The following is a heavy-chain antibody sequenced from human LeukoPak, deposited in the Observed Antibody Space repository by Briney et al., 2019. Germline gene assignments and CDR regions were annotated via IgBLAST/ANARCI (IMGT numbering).Heavy chain of an antibody. D-gene: IGHD6-19*01. CDR3: ARVRLQQWLYDAFDI. J-gene: IGHJ3*02. V-gene: IGHV3-30*04. Sequence: GGSLRLSCAASGFIFSNYAMHWVRQAPDKGLEWVAVISYDGSNKYNADSVKGRFTISRDNSKSTLYLQMNSLRADDTAVYYCARVRLQQWLYDAFDIWGQGTLVTVSS. CDR2: ISYDGSNK. CDR1: GFIFSNYA.